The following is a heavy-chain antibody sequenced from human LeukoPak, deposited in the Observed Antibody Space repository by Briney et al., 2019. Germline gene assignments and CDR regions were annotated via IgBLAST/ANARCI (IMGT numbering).Heavy chain of an antibody. Sequence: SETLSLTCTVSCGSISSGGYYWSWIRQHPGKGLEWIGYIYYSGSTYYNPSLKSRVTISVDTSKNQFSLKLSSVTAADTAVYYCAREAAYQLLAFDYWGQGTLVTVSS. CDR1: CGSISSGGYY. V-gene: IGHV4-31*03. J-gene: IGHJ4*02. CDR3: AREAAYQLLAFDY. D-gene: IGHD2-2*01. CDR2: IYYSGST.